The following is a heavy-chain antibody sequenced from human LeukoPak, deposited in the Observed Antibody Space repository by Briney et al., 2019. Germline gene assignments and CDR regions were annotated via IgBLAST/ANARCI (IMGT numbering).Heavy chain of an antibody. J-gene: IGHJ3*01. Sequence: GGSLRLSCAASGFTFSSYWMSWVRQAPGKGPEWVANIKRDGSEKYYADSVRGRFTISRDNAKNSLYLQMKSLRAEDTAVYYCARAPLGRYCSGGSCYSSSGAVDFWGQGTMVTVSS. CDR2: IKRDGSEK. CDR1: GFTFSSYW. V-gene: IGHV3-7*01. CDR3: ARAPLGRYCSGGSCYSSSGAVDF. D-gene: IGHD2-15*01.